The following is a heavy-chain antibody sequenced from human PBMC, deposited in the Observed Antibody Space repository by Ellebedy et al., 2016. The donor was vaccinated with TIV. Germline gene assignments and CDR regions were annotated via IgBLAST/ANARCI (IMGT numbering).Heavy chain of an antibody. J-gene: IGHJ4*02. CDR2: ISAYNGNT. CDR1: GYTFTSYG. V-gene: IGHV1-18*01. Sequence: ASVKVSCKASGYTFTSYGISWVRQAPGQGLEWMGWISAYNGNTNYAQKLQGRVTMTTDTSTSTAYMELRSLRSDDTAVYYCARFELEQWPRSYYFDYWGQGTLVTVSS. CDR3: ARFELEQWPRSYYFDY. D-gene: IGHD6-19*01.